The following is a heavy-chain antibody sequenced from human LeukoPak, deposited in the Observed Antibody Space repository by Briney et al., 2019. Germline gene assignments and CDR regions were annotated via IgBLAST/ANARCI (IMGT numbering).Heavy chain of an antibody. CDR1: GFTVSSSF. CDR2: IRSKAYGGTT. V-gene: IGHV3-49*04. CDR3: TRELGYCTNGVCYRAYYFDY. J-gene: IGHJ4*02. D-gene: IGHD2-8*01. Sequence: GGSLRLSCVGSGFTVSSSFMSWVRQAPGKGLEWVSFIRSKAYGGTTEYAASVKGRFTISRDDSKSIAFLQMNSLKTEDTAVYYCTRELGYCTNGVCYRAYYFDYWGQGTLVTVSS.